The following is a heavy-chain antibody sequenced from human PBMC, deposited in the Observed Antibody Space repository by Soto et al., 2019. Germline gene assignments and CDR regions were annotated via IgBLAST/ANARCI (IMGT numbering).Heavy chain of an antibody. Sequence: QVQLVESGGGVVQPGRSLRLSCAASGFTFSSYGMHWVRQAPGKGLEWVAVISYDGSNKYYADSVKGRFTISRDNSKNTLYLQMNSLRAEDTAVYYCAKGVGVVAGTTFDYWGQGTLVTVSS. CDR3: AKGVGVVAGTTFDY. D-gene: IGHD6-19*01. J-gene: IGHJ4*02. CDR1: GFTFSSYG. CDR2: ISYDGSNK. V-gene: IGHV3-30*18.